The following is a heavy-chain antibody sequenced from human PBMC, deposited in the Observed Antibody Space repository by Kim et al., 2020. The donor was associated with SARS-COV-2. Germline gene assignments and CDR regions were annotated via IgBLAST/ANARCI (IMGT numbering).Heavy chain of an antibody. V-gene: IGHV3-23*01. CDR1: GFTFSSYA. CDR3: AKDPVAAAGTRSYFDY. J-gene: IGHJ4*02. Sequence: GGSLRLSCAASGFTFSSYAMSWVRQAPGKGLEWVSAISGSGGSTYYADSVKGRFTISRDNSKNTLYLQMNSLRAEDTAVYYCAKDPVAAAGTRSYFDYWGQGTLVTVSS. CDR2: ISGSGGST. D-gene: IGHD6-13*01.